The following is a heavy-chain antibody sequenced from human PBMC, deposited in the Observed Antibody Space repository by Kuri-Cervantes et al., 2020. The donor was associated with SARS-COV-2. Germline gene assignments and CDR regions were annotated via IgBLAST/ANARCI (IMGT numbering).Heavy chain of an antibody. CDR2: ISSNGGST. Sequence: GGSLRLSCAASGFTFSSYAMHWVRQAPGKGLEYVSAISSNGGSTYYANSVKGRFTISRDNSKNTLYLQMGSLRAEDMAVYYCARDSREYCSSTSCSWFDPWGQGNLV. V-gene: IGHV3-64*01. J-gene: IGHJ5*02. CDR1: GFTFSSYA. CDR3: ARDSREYCSSTSCSWFDP. D-gene: IGHD2-2*01.